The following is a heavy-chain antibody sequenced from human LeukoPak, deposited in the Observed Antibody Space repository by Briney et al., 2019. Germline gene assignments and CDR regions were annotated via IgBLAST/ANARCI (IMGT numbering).Heavy chain of an antibody. Sequence: PSETLSLTCAVSGDSISSDYWSWIRQPPGKGLEWIGEINHSGSTNYNPSLKSRVTISVDTSKNQFSLKLSSVTAADTAVYYCARTGVVATRRDFDYWGQGTLVTVSS. V-gene: IGHV4-34*01. D-gene: IGHD5-12*01. CDR1: GDSISSDY. CDR2: INHSGST. J-gene: IGHJ4*02. CDR3: ARTGVVATRRDFDY.